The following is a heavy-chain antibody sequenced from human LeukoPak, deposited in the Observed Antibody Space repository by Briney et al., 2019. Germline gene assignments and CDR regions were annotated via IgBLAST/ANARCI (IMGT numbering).Heavy chain of an antibody. CDR1: GFTFSNYA. V-gene: IGHV3-23*01. D-gene: IGHD4-23*01. CDR2: ISGSGVST. Sequence: GGSLRLSCGASGFTFSNYAMSWVSQDPGKGLEWVSGISGSGVSTYYADSVRGRFTISRDNSKNTLFLQLNSLRAEDTALYFCAKDLNNSPYWGQGTLVTVSS. CDR3: AKDLNNSPY. J-gene: IGHJ4*02.